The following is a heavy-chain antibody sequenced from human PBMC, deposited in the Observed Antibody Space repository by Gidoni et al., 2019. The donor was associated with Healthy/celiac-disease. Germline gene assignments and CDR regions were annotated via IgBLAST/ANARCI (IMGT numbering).Heavy chain of an antibody. J-gene: IGHJ4*02. D-gene: IGHD3-22*01. CDR3: ASHYYDSSG. CDR1: GFPFSSYG. CDR2: IWYDGSNK. V-gene: IGHV3-33*01. Sequence: QVQLVESGGGVVQPGRSLRPSCAASGFPFSSYGMHWVRQAPGKWLEWVAVIWYDGSNKYYADSVKGRFTISRDNSKNTLYLQMNSLRAEDTAVYYCASHYYDSSGWGQGTLVTVSS.